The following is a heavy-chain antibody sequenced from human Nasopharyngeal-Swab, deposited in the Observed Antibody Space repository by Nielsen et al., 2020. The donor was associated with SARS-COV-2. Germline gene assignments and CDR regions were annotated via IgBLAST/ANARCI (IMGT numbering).Heavy chain of an antibody. CDR2: INWNGGST. D-gene: IGHD6-13*01. Sequence: GESLKISCAASGFTFDDYGMSWVRQAPGKGLEWVSGINWNGGSTGYADSVKGRFTISRDNAKNTLYLQMNSLRAEDTAVYYCAKGIGSSWLGYFEYWGQGTLVTVSS. V-gene: IGHV3-20*04. J-gene: IGHJ4*02. CDR1: GFTFDDYG. CDR3: AKGIGSSWLGYFEY.